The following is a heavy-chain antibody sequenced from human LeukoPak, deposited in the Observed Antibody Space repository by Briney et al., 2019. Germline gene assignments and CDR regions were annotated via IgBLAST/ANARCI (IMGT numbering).Heavy chain of an antibody. CDR1: GGSFSGYY. V-gene: IGHV4-34*01. Sequence: SETLSLTCAVYGGSFSGYYWSWIRQPPGKGLEWIGEINHSGSTNYNPSLKSRVTISVDTSKNQFSLKLSSVTAADTAVYYCARVSVYGDYLDYWGQGTLVTVSS. D-gene: IGHD5/OR15-5a*01. J-gene: IGHJ4*02. CDR3: ARVSVYGDYLDY. CDR2: INHSGST.